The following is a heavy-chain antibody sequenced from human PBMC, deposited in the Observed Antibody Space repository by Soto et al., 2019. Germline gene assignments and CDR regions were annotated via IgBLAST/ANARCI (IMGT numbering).Heavy chain of an antibody. CDR2: LGGSNSDT. CDR1: GFTFSDCA. CDR3: AKDKVDHNSVWDPFDI. D-gene: IGHD2-15*01. V-gene: IGHV3-23*01. J-gene: IGHJ3*02. Sequence: PGGSLRLSCSASGFTFSDCAMSWVRQAPGKGLEWVSGLGGSNSDTHYAASVEGRFTVSRDNSRSTLFLQMNSLRVEDTAVYYCAKDKVDHNSVWDPFDIWGQGTMVTVSS.